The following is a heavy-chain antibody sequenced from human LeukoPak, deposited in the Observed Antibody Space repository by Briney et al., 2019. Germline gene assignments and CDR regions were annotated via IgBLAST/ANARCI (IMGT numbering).Heavy chain of an antibody. CDR2: IYSGGST. Sequence: PGGSLRLSCAASGFTVSRNYMSWVRQAPGKGLEWVSVIYSGGSTYYADSVKGRFTTSRDNSKNTLYLQMNSLRAEDTAVYYCARGSIAVAGTVTYYFDYWGQGTLVTVSS. D-gene: IGHD6-19*01. CDR1: GFTVSRNY. J-gene: IGHJ4*02. CDR3: ARGSIAVAGTVTYYFDY. V-gene: IGHV3-53*01.